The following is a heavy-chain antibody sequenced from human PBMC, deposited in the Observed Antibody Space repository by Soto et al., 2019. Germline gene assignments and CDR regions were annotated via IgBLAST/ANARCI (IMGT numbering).Heavy chain of an antibody. CDR1: GASITSGGYS. CDR2: MDHRGNT. Sequence: PAEILSLTCAVSGASITSGGYSWGWIRQPPGQGLEWIGYMDHRGNTSYNPFLKGRVTISLDHSRNQFSLRLNSVTAAPTAVSVCASNKYDMLAGSVWFDPWGQGTLVTVSS. CDR3: ASNKYDMLAGSVWFDP. V-gene: IGHV4-30-2*01. D-gene: IGHD3-22*01. J-gene: IGHJ5*02.